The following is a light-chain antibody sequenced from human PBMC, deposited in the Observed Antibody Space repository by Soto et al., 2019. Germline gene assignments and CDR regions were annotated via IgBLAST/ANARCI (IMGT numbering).Light chain of an antibody. CDR1: QRLRYW. J-gene: IGKJ2*01. CDR3: QQYNTYPYS. CDR2: PGS. V-gene: IGKV1-5*03. Sequence: DIPMTPSPSPLSASVGDRVPITCRARQRLRYWLAWYQRKPGKAPKLLIYPGSTLQRGVPSRFSGSGSGSEFSLTINSLQPDDFATYYCQQYNTYPYSFGQGTKLEIK.